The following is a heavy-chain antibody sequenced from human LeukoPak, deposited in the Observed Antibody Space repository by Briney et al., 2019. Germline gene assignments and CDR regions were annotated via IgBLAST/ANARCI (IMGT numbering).Heavy chain of an antibody. D-gene: IGHD3-22*01. CDR3: ARDRRADTYYYDSSGSKLFDY. Sequence: GGSLRLSCAASGFTFGSYAMHWVRQAPGKGLEWVAVISYDESNKYYADSVKGRFTISRDNSKNTLYLQMNSLRAEDTAVYYCARDRRADTYYYDSSGSKLFDYWGQGTLVTVSS. CDR2: ISYDESNK. CDR1: GFTFGSYA. J-gene: IGHJ4*02. V-gene: IGHV3-30-3*01.